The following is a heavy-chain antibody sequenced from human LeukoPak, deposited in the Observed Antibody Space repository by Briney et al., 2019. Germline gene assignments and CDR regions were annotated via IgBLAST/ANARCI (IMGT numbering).Heavy chain of an antibody. V-gene: IGHV1-2*02. D-gene: IGHD1-1*01. J-gene: IGHJ4*02. CDR2: INPKSGGT. CDR3: ARRGDWNHHDF. Sequence: ASVKVSCKASGYTFTDYYMHWVRQAPGQGLEWMGWINPKSGGTNYAQKFQGRVIMTRDTSISTAYMELGSLRSDDTAVYYCARRGDWNHHDFWGQGTLVTVSS. CDR1: GYTFTDYY.